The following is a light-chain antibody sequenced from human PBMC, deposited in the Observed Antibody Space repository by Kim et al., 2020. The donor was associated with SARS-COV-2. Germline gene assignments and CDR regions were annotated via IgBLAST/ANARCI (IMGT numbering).Light chain of an antibody. V-gene: IGKV3-15*01. Sequence: ETVMTQSPGTLSVSPGERATLSCRASQSLRSNLAWYQHKPGQAPRLLIYGASTRATGIPARFGGTGFGTEFTLTISSLQPEDFAVYFCQQYNNWPRTFGQGTKLEIK. CDR1: QSLRSN. CDR3: QQYNNWPRT. J-gene: IGKJ2*01. CDR2: GAS.